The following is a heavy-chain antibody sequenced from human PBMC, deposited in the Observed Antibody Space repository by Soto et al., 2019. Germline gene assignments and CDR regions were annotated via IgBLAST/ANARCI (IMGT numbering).Heavy chain of an antibody. J-gene: IGHJ4*02. Sequence: PSETLSLTCAVSGFSITSGYFWGWIRQPPGKGLEWIGSIFHTGTTHYSPSLKSRATIFLDGSKNQFSLKLTSVTAAETAIYYCARDGLRYFDSSGYYSGPPLDYWGQGARVSVSS. V-gene: IGHV4-38-2*02. D-gene: IGHD3-22*01. CDR1: GFSITSGYF. CDR3: ARDGLRYFDSSGYYSGPPLDY. CDR2: IFHTGTT.